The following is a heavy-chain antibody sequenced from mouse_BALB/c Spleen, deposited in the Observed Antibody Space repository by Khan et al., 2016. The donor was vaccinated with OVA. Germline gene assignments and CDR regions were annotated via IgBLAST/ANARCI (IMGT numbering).Heavy chain of an antibody. V-gene: IGHV1-63*02. D-gene: IGHD3-1*01. CDR2: IYPGGGYT. CDR3: ARRGAARATGDYFDY. J-gene: IGHJ2*01. CDR1: GYTFSNYW. Sequence: QVQLKQSGTELARPGTSVKMSCKAAGYTFSNYWIGWVKQRPGHGLEWIGDIYPGGGYTNYNENFKGKATLTADTSSSTAYMQLSSLASEDSAIDYCARRGAARATGDYFDYWGQGTTLTVSS.